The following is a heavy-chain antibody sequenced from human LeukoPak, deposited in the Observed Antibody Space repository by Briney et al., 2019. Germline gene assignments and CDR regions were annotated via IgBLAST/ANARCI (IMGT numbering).Heavy chain of an antibody. CDR2: ISAYNGNT. J-gene: IGHJ1*01. CDR3: ARVDGGYCSGGSCYVAEYFQH. V-gene: IGHV1-18*04. CDR1: GYTFTNYG. Sequence: GASVKVSCKASGYTFTNYGISWVRQAPGQGLEWMGWISAYNGNTNYAQKLQGRVTMTTDTSTSTAYLELRSLRSDDTAVYYCARVDGGYCSGGSCYVAEYFQHWGQGTLVTVSS. D-gene: IGHD2-15*01.